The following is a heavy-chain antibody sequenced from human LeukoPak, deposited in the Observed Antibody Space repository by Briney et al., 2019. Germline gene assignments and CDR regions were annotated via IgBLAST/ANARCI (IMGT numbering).Heavy chain of an antibody. CDR2: ISYDGSNK. J-gene: IGHJ6*02. Sequence: GGSLRLSCAASGFTFSSYAMSWVRQAPGKGLEWVAVISYDGSNKYYADSVKGRFTISRDNSKNTLYLQMNSLRAEDTAVYYCASTNYYYGMDVWGRGTTVTVSS. CDR1: GFTFSSYA. V-gene: IGHV3-30*04. CDR3: ASTNYYYGMDV.